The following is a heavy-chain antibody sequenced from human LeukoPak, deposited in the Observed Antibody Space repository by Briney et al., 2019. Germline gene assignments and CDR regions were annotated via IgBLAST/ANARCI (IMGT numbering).Heavy chain of an antibody. CDR2: IRGSGGST. CDR3: AKEGKTRNWNYYQAKAVY. D-gene: IGHD1-7*01. V-gene: IGHV3-23*01. J-gene: IGHJ4*02. CDR1: EFTFSSSA. Sequence: GGSLRLSCAASEFTFSSSAMSWVRQAPGKGLEWVSAIRGSGGSTYYADSVKGRFTISRDNSKNTLYLQMNSLRAEDTAVYYCAKEGKTRNWNYYQAKAVYWGQGTLVTVSA.